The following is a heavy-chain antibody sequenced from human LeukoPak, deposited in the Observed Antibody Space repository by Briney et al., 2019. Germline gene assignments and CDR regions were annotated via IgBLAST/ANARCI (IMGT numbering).Heavy chain of an antibody. V-gene: IGHV3-7*01. Sequence: GGSLRLSCTASGFTFNNYYMTWVRQAPGKGLEWVANIKQDGSEKYYVDSVKGRFTISRDNAKNSLYLQMNSLRAEDTAVYFCARDPAAYGDYDGNKYYYYYYMDVWGKGTTVTVSS. CDR3: ARDPAAYGDYDGNKYYYYYYMDV. CDR1: GFTFNNYY. J-gene: IGHJ6*03. D-gene: IGHD4-17*01. CDR2: IKQDGSEK.